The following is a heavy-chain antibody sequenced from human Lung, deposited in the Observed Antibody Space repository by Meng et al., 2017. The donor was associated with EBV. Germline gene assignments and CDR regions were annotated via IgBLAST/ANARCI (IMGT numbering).Heavy chain of an antibody. CDR1: GASISDYC. CDR3: ARESPVPASIGDYFDY. D-gene: IGHD2-2*02. CDR2: IYYSGSV. Sequence: QVQLQESGPGLVKPSETLALTCTVSGASISDYCWSWIRQSPGKGLEWIGHIYYSGSVNYNPSLKSRVTISVDTSKNQFSLKLKSVTTADTAVYYCARESPVPASIGDYFDYWGQGTLVTVSS. V-gene: IGHV4-59*01. J-gene: IGHJ4*02.